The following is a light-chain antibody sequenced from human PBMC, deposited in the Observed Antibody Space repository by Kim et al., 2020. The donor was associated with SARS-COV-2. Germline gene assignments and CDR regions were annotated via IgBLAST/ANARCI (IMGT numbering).Light chain of an antibody. Sequence: EIVLTQSPATLSLSPGERATLSCGASQSISNFLAWYQQKPGQAPRLLIYDASNRATGIPARFSGSGSGTDFTLTISSLEPEDSAVYYCQQRSNWHPYTFGQGTKLEI. CDR1: QSISNF. V-gene: IGKV3-11*01. J-gene: IGKJ2*01. CDR3: QQRSNWHPYT. CDR2: DAS.